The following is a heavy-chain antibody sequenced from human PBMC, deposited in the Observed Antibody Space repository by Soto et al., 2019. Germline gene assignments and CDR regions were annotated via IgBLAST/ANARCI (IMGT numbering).Heavy chain of an antibody. CDR1: GFTFSSYS. D-gene: IGHD6-13*01. Sequence: PGGSLRLSCAASGFTFSSYSMNWVRQAPGKGLEWVSSISSSSSYIYYADSVKGRFTISRDNSKNTLYLQMNSLRAEDTAVYYCARDRRIAAAWVSYYFDYWGQGTLVTVSS. CDR3: ARDRRIAAAWVSYYFDY. V-gene: IGHV3-21*01. CDR2: ISSSSSYI. J-gene: IGHJ4*02.